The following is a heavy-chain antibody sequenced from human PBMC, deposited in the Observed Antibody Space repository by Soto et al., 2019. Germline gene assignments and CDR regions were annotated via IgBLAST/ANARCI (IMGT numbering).Heavy chain of an antibody. J-gene: IGHJ5*02. V-gene: IGHV4-39*01. Sequence: QLQLQESGPGLVKPSETLSLTCTVSGGSISSSSYYWGWIRQPPGKGLEWIGSIYYSGSTYYNPSLKSRVTISVDTSKNQFSLNLSSVTAADTAVYYCPRLLYPINWFDPWGQGTLVTVSS. D-gene: IGHD2-2*02. CDR1: GGSISSSSYY. CDR2: IYYSGST. CDR3: PRLLYPINWFDP.